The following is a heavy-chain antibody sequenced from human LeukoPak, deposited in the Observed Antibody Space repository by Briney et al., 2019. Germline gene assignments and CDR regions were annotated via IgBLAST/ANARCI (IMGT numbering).Heavy chain of an antibody. Sequence: GGSLRLSCAASGFTFSSYGMHWVRQAPGKGLEWVAVISYDGTNKYYADSVKGRFTISRDSSKNTLYLQMNSLRAEDTAVYYCAKPYLAAAGTVISAFDIWGQGTTVTVSS. CDR3: AKPYLAAAGTVISAFDI. CDR2: ISYDGTNK. D-gene: IGHD6-13*01. CDR1: GFTFSSYG. V-gene: IGHV3-30*18. J-gene: IGHJ3*02.